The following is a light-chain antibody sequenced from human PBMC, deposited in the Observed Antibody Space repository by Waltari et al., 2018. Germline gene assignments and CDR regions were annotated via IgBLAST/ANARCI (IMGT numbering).Light chain of an antibody. Sequence: RASQILSRSRVAWYQQKPGQAPRLLIYAASYRATGIPDRFSGGGSGTDFSLIISRVEPEDFALYYCQQYGSSVMYTFGQGTKLEI. CDR3: QQYGSSVMYT. CDR2: AAS. CDR1: QILSRSR. V-gene: IGKV3-20*01. J-gene: IGKJ2*01.